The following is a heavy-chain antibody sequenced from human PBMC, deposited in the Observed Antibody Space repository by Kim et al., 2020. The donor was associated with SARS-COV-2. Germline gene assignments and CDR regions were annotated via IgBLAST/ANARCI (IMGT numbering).Heavy chain of an antibody. CDR3: ATGDLDYYGSGSSYRFDY. Sequence: GGSLRLSCAASGFTFSSYGMHWVRQAPGKGLEWVAVISYDGSNKYYADSVKGRFTISRDNSKNTLYLQMNSLRAEDTAVYHCATGDLDYYGSGSSYRFDYWGQGTLVTVSS. V-gene: IGHV3-30*03. CDR2: ISYDGSNK. J-gene: IGHJ4*02. CDR1: GFTFSSYG. D-gene: IGHD3-10*01.